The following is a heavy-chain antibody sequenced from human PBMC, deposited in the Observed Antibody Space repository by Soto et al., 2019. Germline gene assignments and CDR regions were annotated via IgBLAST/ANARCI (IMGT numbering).Heavy chain of an antibody. CDR1: GYTFTSYD. D-gene: IGHD6-13*01. CDR2: MNPNSGNT. CDR3: ASLRWANYCYYGMDV. V-gene: IGHV1-8*01. Sequence: QVQLVQSGAEVKKPGASVKVSCKASGYTFTSYDINWVRQATGQGLEWMGWMNPNSGNTGYAQKFQGRGTMTWNTSMNTAYMALRSLRSEDTAVYYCASLRWANYCYYGMDVWGQGTTVTVSS. J-gene: IGHJ6*02.